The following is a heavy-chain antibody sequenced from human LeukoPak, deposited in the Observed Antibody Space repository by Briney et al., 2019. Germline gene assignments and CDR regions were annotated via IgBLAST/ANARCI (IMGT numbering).Heavy chain of an antibody. Sequence: SETLSLTCTVSGGSISSSSYYWGWIRQPPGKGLEWIGSIYYSGSTYYNPSLKSRVTISVDTSKNQFSLKLSSVTAADTAVYYCAREPFMVRPLSDAFDIWGQGTMVTVSS. CDR1: GGSISSSSYY. V-gene: IGHV4-39*02. J-gene: IGHJ3*02. CDR3: AREPFMVRPLSDAFDI. CDR2: IYYSGST. D-gene: IGHD3-10*01.